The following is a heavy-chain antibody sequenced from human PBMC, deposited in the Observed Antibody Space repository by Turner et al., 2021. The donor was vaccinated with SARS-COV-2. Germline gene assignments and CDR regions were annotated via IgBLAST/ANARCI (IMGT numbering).Heavy chain of an antibody. V-gene: IGHV3-21*01. Sequence: EVQLVESGGGLVKPGGSLRLSCAASGLTFSSYSMNWVRQAPGKGLAWVSSISSSSRYIYYADSVKGRFTISRDNAKNSLYLQMNSLRAEDTAVYYCARDSFGYYDSSGYYLGGFDYWGQGTLVTVSS. CDR3: ARDSFGYYDSSGYYLGGFDY. D-gene: IGHD3-22*01. CDR2: ISSSSRYI. CDR1: GLTFSSYS. J-gene: IGHJ4*02.